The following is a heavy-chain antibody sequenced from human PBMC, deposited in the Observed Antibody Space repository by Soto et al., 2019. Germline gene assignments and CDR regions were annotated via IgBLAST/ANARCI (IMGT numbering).Heavy chain of an antibody. CDR2: IIPVFQTA. J-gene: IGHJ4*02. V-gene: IGHV1-69*01. CDR1: GHTSRSYA. D-gene: IGHD3-3*02. Sequence: QVQLVQSGAEVKEPGSSVKVSCKASGHTSRSYAISWVRQAPGQGLEWMGGIIPVFQTAMSAQKLKGRLPITADESPLSADDSTSTVQMELSSLRFQDTAVYYCASARACAHFFDFWGQGSLGIDSS. CDR3: ASARACAHFFDF.